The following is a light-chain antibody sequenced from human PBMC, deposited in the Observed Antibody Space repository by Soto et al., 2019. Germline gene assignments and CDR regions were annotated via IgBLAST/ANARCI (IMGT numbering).Light chain of an antibody. J-gene: IGLJ1*01. V-gene: IGLV2-14*01. CDR2: DVS. CDR3: SSYTSSSTPYV. Sequence: QSALTQPASVSGSPGQSITISCTGTSSDVGGYNYVSWYQQHPGNAPKLIIYDVSNRTSGVSNRFSGSKSGNTASLTISGLQSEDESDYYCSSYTSSSTPYVFGTGTKVTVL. CDR1: SSDVGGYNY.